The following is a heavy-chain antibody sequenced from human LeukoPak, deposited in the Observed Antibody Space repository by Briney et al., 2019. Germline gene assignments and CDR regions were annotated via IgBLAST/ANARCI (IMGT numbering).Heavy chain of an antibody. CDR2: IWYDGSNK. J-gene: IGHJ4*02. CDR3: AREGPRGNSQFDY. V-gene: IGHV3-33*01. CDR1: GFTSSSYG. D-gene: IGHD2/OR15-2a*01. Sequence: GRSLRLSCAASGFTSSSYGMHWVRQAPGKGLEWVAVIWYDGSNKYYTDSVKGRLTISRDNSKNTLYLQMNSLRAEDTAIYYCAREGPRGNSQFDYWGQGTLVTVSS.